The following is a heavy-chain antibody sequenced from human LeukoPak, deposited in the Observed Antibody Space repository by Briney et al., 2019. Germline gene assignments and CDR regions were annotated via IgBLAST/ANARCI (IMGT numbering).Heavy chain of an antibody. V-gene: IGHV3-64*01. CDR3: QADGVGLLDY. Sequence: PGGSLRLSCAASGFTFSSYAMHWVRQAPGKGLEYVSAISSNGGSTYYANSVKGRFTISRDNSKNTLYLQMNSLRAEDTAVYYCQADGVGLLDYWGQGTLVTVSS. J-gene: IGHJ4*02. CDR2: ISSNGGST. D-gene: IGHD5-12*01. CDR1: GFTFSSYA.